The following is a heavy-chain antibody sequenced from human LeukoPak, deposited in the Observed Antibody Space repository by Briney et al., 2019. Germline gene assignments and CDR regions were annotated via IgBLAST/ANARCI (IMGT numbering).Heavy chain of an antibody. V-gene: IGHV3-48*04. CDR1: GFTFSDYS. D-gene: IGHD3/OR15-3a*01. J-gene: IGHJ4*02. CDR2: ISSSGGTK. CDR3: ARAKDDFCDY. Sequence: GGSLRLSCAASGFTFSDYSMNWVRQAPGKGLEWVAYISSSGGTKYYADSVKGRFTISRDNAKNSLYLQMNSLTAEDTAVYYCARAKDDFCDYWGQGTLVTVSS.